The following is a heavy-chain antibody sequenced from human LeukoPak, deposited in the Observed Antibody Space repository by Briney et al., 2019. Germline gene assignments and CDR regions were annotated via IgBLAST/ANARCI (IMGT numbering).Heavy chain of an antibody. V-gene: IGHV3-20*04. Sequence: GGSLRLSCAASGFTFDDYGMTWVRQAPGKGLEWVSGIDWKGGSTGYADSVKGRFTNSRDNAKNSLYLQMNSLRAEDTALYYCARARGYYYDSSGYYYYFDYWGQGTLVTVSS. CDR1: GFTFDDYG. J-gene: IGHJ4*02. CDR2: IDWKGGST. D-gene: IGHD3-22*01. CDR3: ARARGYYYDSSGYYYYFDY.